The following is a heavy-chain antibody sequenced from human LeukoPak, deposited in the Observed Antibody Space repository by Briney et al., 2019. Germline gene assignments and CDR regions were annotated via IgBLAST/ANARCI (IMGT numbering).Heavy chain of an antibody. D-gene: IGHD3-3*01. J-gene: IGHJ4*02. CDR2: ISSSSSTI. CDR3: ARDTLGITIFGVVRDSDC. V-gene: IGHV3-48*01. Sequence: PGGSLRLSCTASGFTFSSYSMNWVRQAPGKGLEWVSYISSSSSTIYYADSVKGRFTISRDNAKNSLYLQMNSLRAEDTAVYYCARDTLGITIFGVVRDSDCWGQGTLVTVSS. CDR1: GFTFSSYS.